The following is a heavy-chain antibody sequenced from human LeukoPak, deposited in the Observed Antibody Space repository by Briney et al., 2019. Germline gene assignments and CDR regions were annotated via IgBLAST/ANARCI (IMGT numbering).Heavy chain of an antibody. V-gene: IGHV3-30*03. Sequence: SGGSLTLSCAASGFTFSKYGRRWLRQAPGKGLGWVAVISYDGRITYYGESVKGRFTISRDNSKNSLYLQMNSLRAEDTAVYYCASVKSWGQGTLVTVSS. CDR2: ISYDGRIT. CDR3: ASVKS. CDR1: GFTFSKYG. J-gene: IGHJ5*02.